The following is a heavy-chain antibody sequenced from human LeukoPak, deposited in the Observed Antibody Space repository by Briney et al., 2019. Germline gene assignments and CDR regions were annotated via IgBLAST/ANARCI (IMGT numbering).Heavy chain of an antibody. CDR1: GFIFSSQS. J-gene: IGHJ4*02. V-gene: IGHV3-21*01. D-gene: IGHD1-26*01. CDR2: ISSSSSYI. Sequence: GGSLRLSCAASGFIFSSQSMNWVRQAPGKGLEWVSCISSSSSYIYHADSVKGRFTISRDNAKNSLYLQMNSLRAEDTAVYYCAPAMNSGRYISDYWGQGTLVTVSS. CDR3: APAMNSGRYISDY.